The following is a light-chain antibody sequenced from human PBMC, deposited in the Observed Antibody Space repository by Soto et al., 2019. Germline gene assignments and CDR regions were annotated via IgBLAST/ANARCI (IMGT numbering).Light chain of an antibody. CDR1: SSNIGAPYD. CDR3: QSYDSTLSGSV. CDR2: DNT. Sequence: QSALTQPPSVSGAPGQRVTISCAGSSSNIGAPYDVHWYQQLPGTAPKLLIYDNTNRPSGVPDRFSGSRSGTSASLAITGLQAEDEADYYCQSYDSTLSGSVFGGGTQLTVL. J-gene: IGLJ7*01. V-gene: IGLV1-40*01.